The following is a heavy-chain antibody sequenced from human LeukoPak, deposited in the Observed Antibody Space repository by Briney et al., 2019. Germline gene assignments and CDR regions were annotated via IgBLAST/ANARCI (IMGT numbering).Heavy chain of an antibody. CDR1: GFTCCSFA. Sequence: GGSLTLSGAASGFTCCSFAMSWLPQAQGQGRMGVSAICNSSASKDYKHYVKGRFTTYRANYKATLELKMLSLGAEDTAVYCCAKDPQTAVTSIFDFLRQGTLVTVSS. CDR3: AKDPQTAVTSIFDF. V-gene: IGHV3-23*01. CDR2: ICNSSASK. D-gene: IGHD4-17*01. J-gene: IGHJ4*02.